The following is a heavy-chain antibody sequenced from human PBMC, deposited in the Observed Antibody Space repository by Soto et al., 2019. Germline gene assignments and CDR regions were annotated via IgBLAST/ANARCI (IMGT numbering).Heavy chain of an antibody. CDR2: ISSSSSYI. J-gene: IGHJ6*03. CDR1: GFTFSSYS. V-gene: IGHV3-21*01. D-gene: IGHD2-15*01. CDR3: ARDAVVVVAATLLDYYYYMDV. Sequence: GGSLRLSCAASGFTFSSYSMNWVRQAPGKGLEWFSSISSSSSYIYYADSVKGRFTISRDNAKNSLYLQMNSLRAEDTAVYYCARDAVVVVAATLLDYYYYMDVWGKGTTVTVSS.